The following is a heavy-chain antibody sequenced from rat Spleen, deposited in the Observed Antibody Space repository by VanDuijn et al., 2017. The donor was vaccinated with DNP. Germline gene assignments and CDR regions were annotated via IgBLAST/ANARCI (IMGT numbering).Heavy chain of an antibody. CDR2: INSAGST. J-gene: IGHJ3*01. V-gene: IGHV3-3*01. CDR1: GYSITSSYR. Sequence: EVQLQESGPGLVKPSQSLSLTCSVTGYSITSSYRWNWIRKFPGNKLEWMGYINSAGSTNYNQSLKSRISITRDTSKNQFFLQVNSVTTEDTATDYCAISLITTVALRFAYWGQGTLVTVSS. D-gene: IGHD1-1*01. CDR3: AISLITTVALRFAY.